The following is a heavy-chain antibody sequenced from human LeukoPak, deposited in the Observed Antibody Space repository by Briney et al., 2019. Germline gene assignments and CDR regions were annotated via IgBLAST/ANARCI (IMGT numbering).Heavy chain of an antibody. CDR1: GFTCSGSA. CDR3: TRHGSETGFDY. D-gene: IGHD3-10*01. CDR2: IRSKANSYAT. Sequence: GGSLRLSCAAAGFTCSGSAMQWVRQASGKGLEWVGRIRSKANSYATAYAASVKGRFTISRDDSKNTAYLRMNSLKTEDTAVYYCTRHGSETGFDYWGQGTLVTVSS. J-gene: IGHJ4*02. V-gene: IGHV3-73*01.